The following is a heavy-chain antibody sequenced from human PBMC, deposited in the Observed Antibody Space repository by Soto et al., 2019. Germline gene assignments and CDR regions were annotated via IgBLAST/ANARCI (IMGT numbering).Heavy chain of an antibody. CDR2: INPNSGGT. V-gene: IGHV1-2*02. Sequence: GSVNFSCKASGYTLTGYYMHWVRQAPGQGLEWMGWINPNSGGTNYAQKFQGRVTMTRDTSISTAYMELSRLRSDDTAVYYCARDRTSSSWSFRYYYYGMDVWGQGTTVTVSS. D-gene: IGHD6-13*01. J-gene: IGHJ6*02. CDR3: ARDRTSSSWSFRYYYYGMDV. CDR1: GYTLTGYY.